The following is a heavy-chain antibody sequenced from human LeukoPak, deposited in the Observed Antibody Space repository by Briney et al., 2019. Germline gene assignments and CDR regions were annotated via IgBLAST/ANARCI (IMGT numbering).Heavy chain of an antibody. D-gene: IGHD3-22*01. CDR3: VGSDSSGYLLPFDY. Sequence: SETLSLTCAVYGGSFSGYYWGWIRQPPGKGLEWIGEINHSGSTNYNPSLKSRVTISVDTSKNQFSLKLSSVTAADTAVYYCVGSDSSGYLLPFDYWGQGTLVTVSS. CDR2: INHSGST. CDR1: GGSFSGYY. V-gene: IGHV4-34*01. J-gene: IGHJ4*02.